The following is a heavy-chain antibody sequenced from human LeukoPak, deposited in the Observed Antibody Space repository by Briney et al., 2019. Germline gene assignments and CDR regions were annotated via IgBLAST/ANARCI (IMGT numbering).Heavy chain of an antibody. J-gene: IGHJ4*02. CDR1: GFTFSDYY. V-gene: IGHV3-11*01. Sequence: GGSLRLSCAASGFTFSDYYMSCIRQAPGKGLEWVSYISSSGSNIYYADFVKGRFTISRDNAKNSLYLQLNSLRVEDTGVYYCGRGTGELDYWGQGTLVTVAS. D-gene: IGHD7-27*01. CDR3: GRGTGELDY. CDR2: ISSSGSNI.